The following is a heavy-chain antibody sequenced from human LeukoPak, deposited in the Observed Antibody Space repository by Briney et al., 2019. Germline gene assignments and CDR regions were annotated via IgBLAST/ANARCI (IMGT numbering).Heavy chain of an antibody. D-gene: IGHD3-10*01. CDR2: IYYNGRT. CDR3: ASGYFGSGTQPGWFDP. Sequence: SETLSLTCTVSSASISDRTYNWGCIRQPPGKGLEWIGTIYYNGRTYYNPSLKSRVTISVDTSKNQFSVRLSSVTAADTAMYYCASGYFGSGTQPGWFDPWGQGTLVTVSS. V-gene: IGHV4-39*01. CDR1: SASISDRTYN. J-gene: IGHJ5*02.